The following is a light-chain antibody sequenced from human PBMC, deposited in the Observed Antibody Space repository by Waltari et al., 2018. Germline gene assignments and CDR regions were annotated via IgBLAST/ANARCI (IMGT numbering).Light chain of an antibody. CDR2: EVT. V-gene: IGLV2-14*01. J-gene: IGLJ1*01. CDR1: SSDIGVSNY. Sequence: QSALTQPASVSGSPGQSITISCTGSSSDIGVSNYVSWYQHHPGEAPKLMSYEVTDRPSGVSNRFSGSKSGHTASLTISGLQAEDEADYYGSSSTSSSTLVFGTGTKVTVL. CDR3: SSSTSSSTLV.